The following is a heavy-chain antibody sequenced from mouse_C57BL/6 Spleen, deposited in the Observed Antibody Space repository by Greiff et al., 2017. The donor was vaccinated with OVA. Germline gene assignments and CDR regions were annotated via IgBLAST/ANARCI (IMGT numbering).Heavy chain of an antibody. CDR2: IWGVGST. Sequence: VQGVESGPGLVAPSQSLSITCTVSGFSLTSYGVDWVRQSPGKGLEWLGVIWGVGSTNYNSALKSRLSISKDNSKSQVFLKMNSLQTDDTAMDDCASGGYDERFAYWGQGTLVTVSA. CDR3: ASGGYDERFAY. CDR1: GFSLTSYG. V-gene: IGHV2-6*01. D-gene: IGHD2-2*01. J-gene: IGHJ3*01.